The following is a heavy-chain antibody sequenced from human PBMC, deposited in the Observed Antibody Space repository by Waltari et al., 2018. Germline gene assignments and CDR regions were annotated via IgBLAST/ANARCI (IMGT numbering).Heavy chain of an antibody. Sequence: QVQLVQSGAEVKKPGASVKVSCKASGYTFTGYYMHWVRPAPGQGLEWMGRINPNSGGTNYAQKFQGRVTMTRDTSISTAYMELSRLRSDDTAVYYCARDLPRGRGDRPFFDYWGQGTLVTVSS. D-gene: IGHD1-26*01. V-gene: IGHV1-2*06. CDR3: ARDLPRGRGDRPFFDY. J-gene: IGHJ4*02. CDR1: GYTFTGYY. CDR2: INPNSGGT.